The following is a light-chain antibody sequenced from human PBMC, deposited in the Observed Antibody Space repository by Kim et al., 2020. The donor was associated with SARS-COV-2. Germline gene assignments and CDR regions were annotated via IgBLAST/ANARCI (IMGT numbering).Light chain of an antibody. J-gene: IGKJ5*01. V-gene: IGKV3-20*01. CDR3: QYYGSSPRIT. CDR2: GAS. Sequence: PGEKDTLSCRTSQSVGFTYLAWYQQKPGQAPRVLIYGASRRATGIPDRFSGSGSGTDFSLTISRLEPEDFAVYYCQYYGSSPRITFGQGTRLEIK. CDR1: QSVGFTY.